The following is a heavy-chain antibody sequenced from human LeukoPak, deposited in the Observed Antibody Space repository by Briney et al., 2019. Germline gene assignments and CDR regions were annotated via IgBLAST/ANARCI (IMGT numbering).Heavy chain of an antibody. CDR1: GFTFSSYG. CDR2: IWYDGSNK. V-gene: IGHV3-33*01. J-gene: IGHJ6*02. CDR3: ARTMVRGVNPYYYGMDV. Sequence: GGSLRLSCAASGFTFSSYGMHWVRQAPGKGLEWVAVIWYDGSNKYYADSVKGRFTISRDNSKNTLYLQMNSLRAEDTAVYYCARTMVRGVNPYYYGMDVWGQGTTVTVSS. D-gene: IGHD3-10*01.